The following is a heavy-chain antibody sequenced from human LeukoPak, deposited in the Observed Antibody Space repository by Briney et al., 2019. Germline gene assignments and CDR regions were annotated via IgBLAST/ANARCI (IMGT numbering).Heavy chain of an antibody. J-gene: IGHJ4*02. CDR2: IYYSGST. Sequence: PSQTLSLTCTVSGGPISSGGYYWSWIRQHPGKGLEWIGYIYYSGSTYYNPSLKSRVTISVDTSKNQFSLKLSSVTAADTAVYYCASSVPSSVAVVAATAFDYWGQGTLVTVSS. V-gene: IGHV4-31*03. CDR3: ASSVPSSVAVVAATAFDY. CDR1: GGPISSGGYY. D-gene: IGHD2-15*01.